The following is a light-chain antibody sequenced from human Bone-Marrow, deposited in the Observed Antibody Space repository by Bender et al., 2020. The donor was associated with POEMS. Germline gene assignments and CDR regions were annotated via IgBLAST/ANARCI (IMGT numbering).Light chain of an antibody. CDR3: SSYGGNDNLL. CDR2: KVY. Sequence: QSVVTQPPSASGSPGQSVTISCTGTSNDVGRYDHVSWYQQFPGRAPRLIIYKVYERPSGVPDRFSGSKSGNTASLTVSGLQAEDEADYYCSSYGGNDNLLFGGGTKVTVL. J-gene: IGLJ3*02. V-gene: IGLV2-8*01. CDR1: SNDVGRYDH.